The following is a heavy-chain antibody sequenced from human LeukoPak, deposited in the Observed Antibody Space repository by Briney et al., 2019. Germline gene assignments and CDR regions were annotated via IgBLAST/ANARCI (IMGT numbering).Heavy chain of an antibody. CDR1: GFTISDYY. CDR2: IYKSGST. J-gene: IGHJ4*02. V-gene: IGHV3-53*01. CDR3: ARSTAY. Sequence: GGSLRLSCAASGFTISDYYITWVRQAPGKGLEWVSGIYKSGSTFYADSVKGRFTISRDNSKNVVYLQMNGVRGEDTAVYYCARSTAYWGQGNLVTVSS.